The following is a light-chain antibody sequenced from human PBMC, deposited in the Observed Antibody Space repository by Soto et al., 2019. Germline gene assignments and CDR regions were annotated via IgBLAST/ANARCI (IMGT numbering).Light chain of an antibody. J-gene: IGLJ2*01. CDR3: QTWGAGFAVV. V-gene: IGLV4-69*01. Sequence: QPVLTQSPSASASLGASVKLTCTLSSGHSSYAIAWHQQQPEKGPRYLMKVNTDGSHNKGDGIPDRFSGSSFGAERYLTISRLQSEDEADYYCQTWGAGFAVVFGGGTK. CDR2: VNTDGSH. CDR1: SGHSSYA.